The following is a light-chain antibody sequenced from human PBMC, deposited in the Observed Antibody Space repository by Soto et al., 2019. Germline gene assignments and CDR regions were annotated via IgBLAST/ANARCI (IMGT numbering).Light chain of an antibody. J-gene: IGKJ1*01. CDR2: AAS. Sequence: AIRMTQSPSSLSASTGDRVTITCRASQGISSYLAWYHQKPGKAPKLLIYAASTLQSGVPSRFSGSGSGTDFTLTISCLQSEDFATYYCQQYYSYPWTFGQGTKLEIK. V-gene: IGKV1-8*01. CDR3: QQYYSYPWT. CDR1: QGISSY.